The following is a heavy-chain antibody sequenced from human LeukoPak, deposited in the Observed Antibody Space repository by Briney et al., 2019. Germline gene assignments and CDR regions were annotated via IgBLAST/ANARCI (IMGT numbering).Heavy chain of an antibody. D-gene: IGHD6-13*01. V-gene: IGHV4-34*01. CDR3: ARIAAAGSPWFDP. J-gene: IGHJ5*02. CDR2: INHSGST. CDR1: GGSFSGYY. Sequence: SETLSLTCAVYGGSFSGYYWSWIRQPPGKGLEWIGEINHSGSTNYNPSLMSRVTISVDTSKNQFSLKLSSVTAADTAVYYCARIAAAGSPWFDPWGQGTLATVSS.